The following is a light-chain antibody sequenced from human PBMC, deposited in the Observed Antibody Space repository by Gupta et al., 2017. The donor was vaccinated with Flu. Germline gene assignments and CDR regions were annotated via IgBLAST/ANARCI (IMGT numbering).Light chain of an antibody. CDR2: LGS. J-gene: IGKJ1*01. CDR3: MQSLHTPRT. V-gene: IGKV2-28*01. CDR1: QSLLHSNGFNY. Sequence: EIVMTQSPLSLPVTPGEPASISCRSSQSLLHSNGFNYLEWYLQKPGQSPQLLIYLGSNRASGVPDRFSGSGSGTDFTLRISRMEAEDLGIYYCMQSLHTPRTFGQGTKVEIK.